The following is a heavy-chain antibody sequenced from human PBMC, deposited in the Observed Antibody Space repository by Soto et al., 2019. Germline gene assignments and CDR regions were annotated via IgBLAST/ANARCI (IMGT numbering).Heavy chain of an antibody. J-gene: IGHJ4*02. D-gene: IGHD2-21*02. CDR1: GFTFSSYG. V-gene: IGHV3-30*03. CDR2: ISYDGSNK. CDR3: ATVVTPFYYFDY. Sequence: PGGSLRLSCAASGFTFSSYGMHWVRQAPGKGLEWVAVISYDGSNKYYADSVKGRFTISRDNSKNTLYLQMNSLRAEDTAVYYCATVVTPFYYFDYWGQGTLVTGSS.